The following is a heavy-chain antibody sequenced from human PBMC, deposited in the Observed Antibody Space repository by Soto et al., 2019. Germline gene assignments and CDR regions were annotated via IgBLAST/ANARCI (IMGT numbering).Heavy chain of an antibody. D-gene: IGHD6-13*01. J-gene: IGHJ4*02. V-gene: IGHV3-23*01. Sequence: EVQLLESGGGLVQPGGSLRLSCAASGFTFSSYAMSWVRQAPGKGLEWVSAISGSGGSTYYADSVKGRFTISRDNSKNRLYLQMNSLRAENTAVYYCAKGGSSFWYFAYWGQGPLVTVSS. CDR1: GFTFSSYA. CDR3: AKGGSSFWYFAY. CDR2: ISGSGGST.